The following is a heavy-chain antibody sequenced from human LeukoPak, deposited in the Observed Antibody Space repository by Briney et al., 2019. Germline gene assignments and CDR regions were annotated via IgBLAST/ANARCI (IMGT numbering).Heavy chain of an antibody. CDR1: GYTFTSYC. V-gene: IGHV1-46*01. Sequence: ASVKVSCKASGYTFTSYCMHWVRQAPGQGLEWMGIINPSGSSTSYAQKFQGRVTMTRDTSTSTVYMELSSLRSEDTAVYYCARVITIFGVVSQDYWGQGTLVTVPS. J-gene: IGHJ4*02. D-gene: IGHD3-3*01. CDR2: INPSGSST. CDR3: ARVITIFGVVSQDY.